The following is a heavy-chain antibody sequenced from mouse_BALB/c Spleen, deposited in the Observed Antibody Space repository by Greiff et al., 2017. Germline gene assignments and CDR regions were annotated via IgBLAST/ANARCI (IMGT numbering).Heavy chain of an antibody. J-gene: IGHJ4*01. D-gene: IGHD2-3*01. V-gene: IGHV3-2*02. CDR1: GYSITSDYA. CDR3: ARRGLLYAMDY. CDR2: ISYSGST. Sequence: EVKLQESGPGLVKPSQSLSLTCTVTGYSITSDYAWNWIRQFPGNQLEWMGYISYSGSTSYNPSLKSRISITRDTSKNQFFLQLNSVTTEDTATYYCARRGLLYAMDYWGQGTSVTVSS.